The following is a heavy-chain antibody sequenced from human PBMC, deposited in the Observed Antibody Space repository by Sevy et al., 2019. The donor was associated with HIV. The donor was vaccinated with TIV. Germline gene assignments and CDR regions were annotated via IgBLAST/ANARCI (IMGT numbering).Heavy chain of an antibody. Sequence: GGSLRLSCGASGFTFGSYWMHWVRQVPGKGLEWVSRISDDGRSTTYADSVRGRFTISRGNAKNTLYLQMNGLRADDTAGDYCARDRVTVSGIVLYALDIWGQGTMVTVSS. D-gene: IGHD5-18*01. CDR2: ISDDGRST. CDR3: ARDRVTVSGIVLYALDI. V-gene: IGHV3-74*01. CDR1: GFTFGSYW. J-gene: IGHJ3*02.